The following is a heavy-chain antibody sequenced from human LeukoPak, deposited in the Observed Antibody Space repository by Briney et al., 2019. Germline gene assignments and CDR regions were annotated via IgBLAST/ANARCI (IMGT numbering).Heavy chain of an antibody. J-gene: IGHJ4*02. D-gene: IGHD6-19*01. CDR1: GFTFSSNY. V-gene: IGHV3-53*01. CDR2: IYSGGST. Sequence: GGSLRLSCAASGFTFSSNYMTWVRQAPGKGLEWVSVIYSGGSTYYADSVKGRFTISRDNSKNTLYLQMNSLRAEDTAVYYCATARDSSAWGYFDSWGQGTLVTVSS. CDR3: ATARDSSAWGYFDS.